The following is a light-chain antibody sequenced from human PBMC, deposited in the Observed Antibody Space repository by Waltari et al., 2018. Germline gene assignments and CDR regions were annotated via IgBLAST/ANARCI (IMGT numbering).Light chain of an antibody. Sequence: QSAPTQPASVSGSPGQSLTVSCTGSSRDVDSSNFVTWYQHHPGHAPKLIIYEVTKRPSGVSDRFSGSKSGNTASLTISGLQTDDEADYYCSSYAGGVYVFGTGTTVTVL. CDR1: SRDVDSSNF. CDR2: EVT. V-gene: IGLV2-23*02. CDR3: SSYAGGVYV. J-gene: IGLJ1*01.